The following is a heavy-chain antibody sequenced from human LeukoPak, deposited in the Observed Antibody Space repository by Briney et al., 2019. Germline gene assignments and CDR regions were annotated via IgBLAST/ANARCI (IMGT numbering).Heavy chain of an antibody. CDR3: VREVAAGTD. J-gene: IGHJ4*02. CDR2: VSYDGGDK. D-gene: IGHD6-13*01. V-gene: IGHV3-30*09. CDR1: GVSLSGYGFISYA. Sequence: GGSLRLSCAASGVSLSGYGFISYAMHWVRQAPGEGLEWVAVVSYDGGDKNYADSVKGRFAISRDNSKNILYLQMNSLRAEDTAVYHCVREVAAGTDWGQGTLVTVSS.